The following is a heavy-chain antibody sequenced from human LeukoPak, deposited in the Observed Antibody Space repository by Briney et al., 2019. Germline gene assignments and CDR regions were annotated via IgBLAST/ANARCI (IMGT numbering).Heavy chain of an antibody. D-gene: IGHD1-26*01. CDR3: AKDYVGSYSTFDY. CDR2: ISGGGGST. Sequence: PGGSLRLSCAASGFTFGTYATSWVRQAPGQGLEWVSGISGGGGSTYYADSVKGRFTISKDTSKNTLYLQMNSLRVEDTAVYYCAKDYVGSYSTFDYWGQGTLVTVSS. J-gene: IGHJ4*02. V-gene: IGHV3-23*01. CDR1: GFTFGTYA.